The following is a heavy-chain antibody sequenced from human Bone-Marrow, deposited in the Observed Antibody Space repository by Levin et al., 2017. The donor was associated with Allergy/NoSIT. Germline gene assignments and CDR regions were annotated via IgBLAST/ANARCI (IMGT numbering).Heavy chain of an antibody. CDR3: ARGRIPYGDTDAFDI. J-gene: IGHJ3*02. CDR1: GYTFINYD. Sequence: GESLKISCKASGYTFINYDINWVRQAAGQGLEWMGWMNPSNGNTGFARKFQGRVTQTSDNSISTAYMELSGLRSEDTAVYYCARGRIPYGDTDAFDIWGQGTTVTVSS. D-gene: IGHD4-17*01. V-gene: IGHV1-8*01. CDR2: MNPSNGNT.